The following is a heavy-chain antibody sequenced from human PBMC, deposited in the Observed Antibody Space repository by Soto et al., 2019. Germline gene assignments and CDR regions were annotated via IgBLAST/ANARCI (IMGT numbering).Heavy chain of an antibody. D-gene: IGHD3-10*01. V-gene: IGHV4-59*08. J-gene: IGHJ6*03. CDR1: GGSISSYY. CDR2: IYYSGST. CDR3: ARQITMVRGAPPERPEFMDV. Sequence: SETLSLTCTVSGGSISSYYWSLIRQPPGKGLEWIGYIYYSGSTNYNPSLKSRVTISVDTSKNQFSLKLSSVTAADTAVYYCARQITMVRGAPPERPEFMDVWGKGTTVTVSS.